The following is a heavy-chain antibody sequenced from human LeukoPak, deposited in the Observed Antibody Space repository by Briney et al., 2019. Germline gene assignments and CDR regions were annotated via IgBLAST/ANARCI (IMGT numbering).Heavy chain of an antibody. Sequence: GRSLRLSCAASGFIFSTYAMNWVRQAPGKGLEWVSAISGSGGSTYYADSVKGRFTISRDNSKNTLYLQMNSLRAEDTAVYYCAKDQVVVVPAATFDYWGQGTLVTVSS. CDR2: ISGSGGST. CDR3: AKDQVVVVPAATFDY. D-gene: IGHD2-2*01. V-gene: IGHV3-23*01. J-gene: IGHJ4*02. CDR1: GFIFSTYA.